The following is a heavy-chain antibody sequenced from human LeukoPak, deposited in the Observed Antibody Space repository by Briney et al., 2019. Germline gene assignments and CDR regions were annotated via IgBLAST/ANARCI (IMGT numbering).Heavy chain of an antibody. J-gene: IGHJ5*02. CDR1: GFTFSSYA. CDR2: ISGSGGST. D-gene: IGHD5-18*01. CDR3: AKEERIQLWENWFDP. Sequence: GGSLRLSWAASGFTFSSYAMSWVRQAPGKGLEWVSAISGSGGSTYYADSVKGRFTISRDNSKNTLYLQMNSLRAEDTAVYYCAKEERIQLWENWFDPWGQGTLVTVSS. V-gene: IGHV3-23*01.